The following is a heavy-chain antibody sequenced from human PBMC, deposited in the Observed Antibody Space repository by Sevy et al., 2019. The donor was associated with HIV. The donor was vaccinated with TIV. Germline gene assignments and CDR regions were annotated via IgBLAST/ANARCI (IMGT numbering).Heavy chain of an antibody. CDR3: AKDLYYDSSGYYHPLAFDI. CDR1: GFTFSSYA. D-gene: IGHD3-22*01. CDR2: ISGSGGST. V-gene: IGHV3-23*01. Sequence: GGSLRLSCAASGFTFSSYAMSWVRQAPGKGLEWVSAISGSGGSTYYADSVKGRFTISRDNSKNTQYLQMNSLRAEDTAVYYCAKDLYYDSSGYYHPLAFDIWGQGTMVTVSS. J-gene: IGHJ3*02.